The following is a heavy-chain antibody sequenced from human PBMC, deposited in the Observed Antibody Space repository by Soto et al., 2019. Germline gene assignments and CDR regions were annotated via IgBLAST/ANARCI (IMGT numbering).Heavy chain of an antibody. D-gene: IGHD6-6*01. Sequence: QVQLVQSGAEVKKPGSSVKVSCKASGGTFSSYAISWVRQAPGQGLEWMGGIIPIFGTANYAQKFQGRVRITADESTSTAYMELSSLRSEDTAVYYCASHYGGYSSSPARYYYYGMDVWGQGTTVTVSS. CDR1: GGTFSSYA. V-gene: IGHV1-69*01. CDR2: IIPIFGTA. CDR3: ASHYGGYSSSPARYYYYGMDV. J-gene: IGHJ6*02.